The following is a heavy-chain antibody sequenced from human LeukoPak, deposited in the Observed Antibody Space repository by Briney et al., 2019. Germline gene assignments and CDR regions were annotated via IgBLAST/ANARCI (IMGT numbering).Heavy chain of an antibody. J-gene: IGHJ4*02. Sequence: SSETLSRTCTVSGYSISSGYYWGWIRQPPGKGLEWIGSIYHSGSTYYNPSLKSRVTISVDTSKNQFSLKLSSVTAADTAVYYCARVLTYSSVSDYWGQGTLVTVSS. CDR3: ARVLTYSSVSDY. D-gene: IGHD6-25*01. CDR1: GYSISSGYY. CDR2: IYHSGST. V-gene: IGHV4-38-2*02.